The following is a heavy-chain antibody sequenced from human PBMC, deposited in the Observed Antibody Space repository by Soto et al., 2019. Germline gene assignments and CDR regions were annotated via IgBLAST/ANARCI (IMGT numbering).Heavy chain of an antibody. D-gene: IGHD6-19*01. CDR1: GFTFSDYA. J-gene: IGHJ5*01. Sequence: EVQLLESGGVLVQPGGSLRLSCAASGFTFSDYAMSWVRQAPGKGLEWVSVINSDGGPYYADFVVGRLSISRDNSKSTLCLQMNSLSVEDTAIYYCASRPRGSVAGTLDSWGQGSLVTV. CDR3: ASRPRGSVAGTLDS. V-gene: IGHV3-23*01. CDR2: INSDGGP.